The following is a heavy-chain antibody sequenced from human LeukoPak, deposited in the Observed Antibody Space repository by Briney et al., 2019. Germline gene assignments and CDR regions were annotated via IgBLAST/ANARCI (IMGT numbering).Heavy chain of an antibody. J-gene: IGHJ5*02. CDR3: AKERFHSSVYNWFDP. CDR1: GFTFSSYA. V-gene: IGHV3-23*01. Sequence: PGGSLRLSCAASGFTFSSYAMSWVRQAPGKGLEWVSAISGSGGSTYYADSVKGRFTISRDNSKNTLYLQMNSLRAEDTAVYYCAKERFHSSVYNWFDPWDQGTLVTVSS. CDR2: ISGSGGST. D-gene: IGHD3-22*01.